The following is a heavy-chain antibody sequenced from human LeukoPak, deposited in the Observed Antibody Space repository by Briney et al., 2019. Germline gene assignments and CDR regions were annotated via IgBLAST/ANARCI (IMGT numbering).Heavy chain of an antibody. J-gene: IGHJ4*02. CDR2: ISSSSSYI. V-gene: IGHV3-21*04. D-gene: IGHD3-10*01. CDR1: GFTFSSYS. CDR3: AKNEGRGVTNPNLFDY. Sequence: AGGSLRLSCAASGFTFSSYSMNWVRQAPGKGLEWVSSISSSSSYIYYADSVKGRFTISRDNAKNSLYLQTNSLRAEDTAVYYCAKNEGRGVTNPNLFDYWGQGTLVTVSS.